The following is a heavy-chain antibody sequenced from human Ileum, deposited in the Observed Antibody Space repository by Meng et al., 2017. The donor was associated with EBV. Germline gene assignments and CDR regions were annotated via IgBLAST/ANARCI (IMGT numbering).Heavy chain of an antibody. CDR3: ARPGVGLAFDY. CDR1: GDSMTKHDW. CDR2: IYHIGRT. V-gene: IGHV4-4*02. Sequence: RGSGPGLGKSSWTLSLTRGCFGDSMTKHDWCTWVRHPPWKGLEGIGDIYHIGRTNYTPSRQSRATISVDMSKKQSSLKLRSVTAADPAVYYSARPGVGLAFDYWGLGTLVTVSS. D-gene: IGHD2-8*01. J-gene: IGHJ4*02.